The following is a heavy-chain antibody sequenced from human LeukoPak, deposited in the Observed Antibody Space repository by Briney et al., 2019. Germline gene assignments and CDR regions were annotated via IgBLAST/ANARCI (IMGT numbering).Heavy chain of an antibody. CDR1: GLTFSNYA. CDR2: ITGSGGST. Sequence: GGSLRLSCAASGLTFSNYAMSWVRQAPGKGLEWVSGITGSGGSTYYADSVKGRFTISRDNSKNTLYLQMNSLRAEDTAVYYCAKVVHFDWISYFDYWGQGTVDSVSS. CDR3: AKVVHFDWISYFDY. V-gene: IGHV3-23*01. J-gene: IGHJ4*02. D-gene: IGHD3-9*01.